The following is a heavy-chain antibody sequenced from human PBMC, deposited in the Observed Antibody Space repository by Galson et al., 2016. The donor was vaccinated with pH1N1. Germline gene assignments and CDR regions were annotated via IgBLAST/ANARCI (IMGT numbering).Heavy chain of an antibody. D-gene: IGHD1-14*01. J-gene: IGHJ6*02. CDR2: ISSSSSTI. V-gene: IGHV3-48*01. CDR3: ARVNHYYYYGMDV. Sequence: SLRLSCAASGFTFSSYSMNWVRQAPGKGLEWVSYISSSSSTIYYADSVEGRFTISRDNAKHSLYLQMNSLRAEDTAVYYCARVNHYYYYGMDVWGQGTTVTVSS. CDR1: GFTFSSYS.